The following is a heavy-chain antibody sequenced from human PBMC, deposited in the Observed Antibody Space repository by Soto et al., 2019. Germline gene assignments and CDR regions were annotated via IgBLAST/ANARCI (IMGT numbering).Heavy chain of an antibody. CDR2: ISYDGSNK. V-gene: IGHV3-30-3*01. Sequence: LSCAASGFTFSSYAMHWVRQAPGKGLEWVAVISYDGSNKYYADSVKGRFTISRDNSKNTLYLQMNSLKTEDTAVYYCTTLLLWFGGPGYWGQGTLVTVSS. D-gene: IGHD3-10*01. CDR3: TTLLLWFGGPGY. J-gene: IGHJ4*02. CDR1: GFTFSSYA.